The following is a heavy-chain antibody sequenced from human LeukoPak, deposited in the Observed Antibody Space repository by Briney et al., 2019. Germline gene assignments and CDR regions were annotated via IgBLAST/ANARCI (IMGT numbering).Heavy chain of an antibody. Sequence: GGSLRLSCAASGFTFSSYSMNWVRQAPGKGLEWVSSISSSDTYIYHADSVKGRFTISRDNAKNSLYLQMNSLRAEDTAVYYCARGGSGPGYWGQGTLVTVSS. CDR2: ISSSDTYI. CDR3: ARGGSGPGY. CDR1: GFTFSSYS. J-gene: IGHJ4*02. V-gene: IGHV3-21*04.